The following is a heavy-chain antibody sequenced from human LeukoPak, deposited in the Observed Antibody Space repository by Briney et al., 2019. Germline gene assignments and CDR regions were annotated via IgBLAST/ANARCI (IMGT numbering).Heavy chain of an antibody. CDR1: GYTFTSYG. Sequence: GASVKVSCKASGYTFTSYGLNWVRQAPGQGLEWMGWVSPYSGNTDYAQKFQGRVTMSTDTSTTTAYMELRSLSSDDTAVYYCAREDHGSGTYNYWGQGTLVTVSS. CDR3: AREDHGSGTYNY. CDR2: VSPYSGNT. J-gene: IGHJ4*02. V-gene: IGHV1-18*01. D-gene: IGHD3-10*01.